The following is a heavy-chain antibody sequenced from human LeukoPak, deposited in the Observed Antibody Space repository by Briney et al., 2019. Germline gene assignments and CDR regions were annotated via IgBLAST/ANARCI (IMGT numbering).Heavy chain of an antibody. D-gene: IGHD6-13*01. CDR3: ASSLGGGSSWYAFDY. V-gene: IGHV3-21*01. Sequence: GGSLRLSCAASGFTFSSYSMNWVRQAPGKGLEWVSSISSSSSYIYYADSVKGRFTISRDNAKNSLYLQMNSLRAEDTAVYYCASSLGGGSSWYAFDYWGQGTLVIVSS. CDR2: ISSSSSYI. CDR1: GFTFSSYS. J-gene: IGHJ4*02.